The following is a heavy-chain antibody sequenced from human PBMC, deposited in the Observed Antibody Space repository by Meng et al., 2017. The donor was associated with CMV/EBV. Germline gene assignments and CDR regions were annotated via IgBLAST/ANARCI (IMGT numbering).Heavy chain of an antibody. J-gene: IGHJ4*02. D-gene: IGHD6-13*01. CDR2: IIPIFSTA. CDR1: GGTFSSYA. CDR3: AREGAAASFDY. V-gene: IGHV1-69*05. Sequence: SCKASGGTFSSYAISWVRQAPGQGLEWMGGIIPIFSTANYAQKFQGRVTITTDESTSTAYMELSSLRSEDTAAYYCAREGAAASFDYWGQGTLVTVSS.